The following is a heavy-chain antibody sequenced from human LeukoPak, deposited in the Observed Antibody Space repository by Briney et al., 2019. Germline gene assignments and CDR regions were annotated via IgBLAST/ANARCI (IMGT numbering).Heavy chain of an antibody. Sequence: PSETLSLTCDVSGGSISNTNWWSWVRRPPGQGLEWIGEVPLAGQTNYNPSLNGRVTMSLDESSNQLSLKLTSVTAADTAIYYCSRESGAFCPFGYWGQGTLVTVSS. CDR3: SRESGAFCPFGY. CDR2: VPLAGQT. D-gene: IGHD1-26*01. J-gene: IGHJ4*02. CDR1: GGSISNTNW. V-gene: IGHV4-4*02.